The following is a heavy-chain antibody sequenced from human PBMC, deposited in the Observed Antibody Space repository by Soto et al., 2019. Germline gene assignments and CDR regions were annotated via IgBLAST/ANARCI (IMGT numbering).Heavy chain of an antibody. D-gene: IGHD3-9*01. V-gene: IGHV4-30-4*01. J-gene: IGHJ4*02. Sequence: SETLSLTCTVSGGSISSGDYYWTWIRQPPGKGLEWIGYIYYSGYTYYNPSLKSRITISVDTSKNQISMKLTSVTAADTAVYFCARGGNGYHILTGFSSHYWGQGTLVTVSS. CDR2: IYYSGYT. CDR1: GGSISSGDYY. CDR3: ARGGNGYHILTGFSSHY.